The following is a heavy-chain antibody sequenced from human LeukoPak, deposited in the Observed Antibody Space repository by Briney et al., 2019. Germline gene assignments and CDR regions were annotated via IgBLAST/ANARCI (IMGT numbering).Heavy chain of an antibody. D-gene: IGHD4-17*01. CDR3: ARDLRKKKLKTVTTKDRDY. V-gene: IGHV1-8*01. J-gene: IGHJ4*02. Sequence: ASVKVSCKASGYTFTSYDFNWVRQATGQGLEWMGWMNPNSGNTGYAQKFQGRVTMTRNTSISTAYMELSSLRSEDTAVYYCARDLRKKKLKTVTTKDRDYWGQGTLVTVSS. CDR2: MNPNSGNT. CDR1: GYTFTSYD.